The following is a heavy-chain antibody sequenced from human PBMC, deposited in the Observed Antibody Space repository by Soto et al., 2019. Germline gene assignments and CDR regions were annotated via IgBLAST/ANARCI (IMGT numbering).Heavy chain of an antibody. CDR1: GGTFSSYS. Sequence: SVKVSCKASGGTFSSYSSSWVRQAPGQGLEWMGGILPIFNTASYARKFQGRVTITADKSTSTAYMELSSLRSGDTAVYYCSRSPLHSGSYSPYFDSCGQGTLFTVSS. D-gene: IGHD1-26*01. CDR2: ILPIFNTA. CDR3: SRSPLHSGSYSPYFDS. V-gene: IGHV1-69*06. J-gene: IGHJ4*02.